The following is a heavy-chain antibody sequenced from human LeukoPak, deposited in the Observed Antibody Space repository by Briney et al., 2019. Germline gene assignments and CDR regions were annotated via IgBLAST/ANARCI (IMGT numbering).Heavy chain of an antibody. CDR2: IYYSGST. CDR3: ARFHVVVTNFDY. V-gene: IGHV4-39*01. CDR1: GGSISSSSYY. J-gene: IGHJ4*02. Sequence: PSETLSLTCTVSGGSISSSSYYWGWIRQPPGKGLEWIGSIYYSGSTYYNPSLKSRVTISVDTSKNQFSLKPSSVTAADTAVYYCARFHVVVTNFDYWGQGTLVTVSS. D-gene: IGHD3-22*01.